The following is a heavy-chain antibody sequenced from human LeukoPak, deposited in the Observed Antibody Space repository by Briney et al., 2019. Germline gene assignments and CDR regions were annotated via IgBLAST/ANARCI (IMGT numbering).Heavy chain of an antibody. CDR1: GFTFSSYW. D-gene: IGHD3-3*01. CDR2: IKQDGSEK. J-gene: IGHJ3*02. CDR3: ARGGNYYDFWSGYGKEAFDI. Sequence: GGSLRLSCAASGFTFSSYWMSWVRQAPGKGLEWVANIKQDGSEKYYVDSVKGRFTISRDNAKNSLYLQMNSLRAEDTAVYYCARGGNYYDFWSGYGKEAFDIWGQGTMVTVSS. V-gene: IGHV3-7*01.